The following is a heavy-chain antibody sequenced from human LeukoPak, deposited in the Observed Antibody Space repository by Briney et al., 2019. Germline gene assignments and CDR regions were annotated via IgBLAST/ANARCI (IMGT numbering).Heavy chain of an antibody. CDR1: GFTFSDKW. Sequence: GGSLRLSCAASGFTFSDKWMHWVRQAPGRGLVWVSRINTEGIATRYADSVKGRFTISRDNAKNTLYLQMNSLRAEDTAVYYCTRSSGDTFYFDYWGQGTRVTVSS. V-gene: IGHV3-74*01. D-gene: IGHD5-18*01. CDR3: TRSSGDTFYFDY. J-gene: IGHJ4*02. CDR2: INTEGIAT.